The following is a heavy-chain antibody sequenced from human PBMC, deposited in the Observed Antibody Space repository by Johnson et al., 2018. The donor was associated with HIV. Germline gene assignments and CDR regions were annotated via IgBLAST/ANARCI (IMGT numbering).Heavy chain of an antibody. V-gene: IGHV3-30*02. CDR1: GFTFSSYD. CDR2: IRYDGSNK. Sequence: QVQLVESGGGLVQPGGSLRLSCAASGFTFSSYDMHWVRQATGKGLEWVAFIRYDGSNKYYADSVKGRFTISRDNSKNTLYLQMNSLRAEDTALYYCAKSTQASIVRESGPYGAFDIWGQGTMVTVSS. CDR3: AKSTQASIVRESGPYGAFDI. D-gene: IGHD3-10*01. J-gene: IGHJ3*02.